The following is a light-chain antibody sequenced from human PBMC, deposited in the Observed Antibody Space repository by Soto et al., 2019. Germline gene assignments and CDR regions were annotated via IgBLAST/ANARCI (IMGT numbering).Light chain of an antibody. V-gene: IGKV3-11*01. CDR3: QYRGNSPWT. J-gene: IGKJ1*01. CDR2: DAS. CDR1: QNVSNS. Sequence: EIVLTQPPATLSLSPGETVTLSCWTSQNVSNSLAWYQHEPGQAPRLLIHDASNRATGIPGRFSGSRSGTHFSLTIRTLEPEDFAVYYCQYRGNSPWTFGPGTKVEVK.